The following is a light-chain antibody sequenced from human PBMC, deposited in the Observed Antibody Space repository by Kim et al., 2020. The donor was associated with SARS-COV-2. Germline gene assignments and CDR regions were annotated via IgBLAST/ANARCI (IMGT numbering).Light chain of an antibody. V-gene: IGKV3-20*01. J-gene: IGKJ4*01. CDR1: QSVSSSY. CDR2: GAS. Sequence: EIVLTQSPGTLSLSPGERATLSCRASQSVSSSYLAWYQKKPGQAPRLLIYGASSRATGIPDRFSGSGSGTDFTLTISRLEPEDFAVYYCQQYGSSPTFGGGTKLEI. CDR3: QQYGSSPT.